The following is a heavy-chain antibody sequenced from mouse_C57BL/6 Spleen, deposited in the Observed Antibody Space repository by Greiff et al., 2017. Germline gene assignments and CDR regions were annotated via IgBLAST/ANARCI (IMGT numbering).Heavy chain of an antibody. D-gene: IGHD1-1*01. J-gene: IGHJ2*01. CDR1: GYTFTDYY. V-gene: IGHV1-26*01. CDR3: ARRDYYGSSCFDY. Sequence: VQLQQSGPELVKPGASVKISCKASGYTFTDYYMNWVKQSHGKSLEWIGEINPNNGGTSYNQKFKGKATLTVDKSSSTAYMELRSLTSEDSAVYYCARRDYYGSSCFDYWGQGTTLTVSS. CDR2: INPNNGGT.